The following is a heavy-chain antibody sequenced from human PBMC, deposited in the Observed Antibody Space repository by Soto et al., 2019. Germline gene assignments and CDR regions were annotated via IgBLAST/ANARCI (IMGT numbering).Heavy chain of an antibody. CDR2: IHYSGST. CDR3: ARSPRGLGNFDY. Sequence: QVQLQESGPGLVKPSQTLSLTCAVSGGSISSGGAYYWSWIRQSPGKGLEWIGYIHYSGSTYYNSSLKSRVTLSVDTSKHQFSLKASSVTAADTAVYYCARSPRGLGNFDYWGQGNLVTVSS. J-gene: IGHJ4*02. D-gene: IGHD3-10*01. CDR1: GGSISSGGAYY. V-gene: IGHV4-30-4*08.